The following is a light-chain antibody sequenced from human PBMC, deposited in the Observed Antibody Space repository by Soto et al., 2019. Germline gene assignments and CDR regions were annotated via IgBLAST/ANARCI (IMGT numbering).Light chain of an antibody. Sequence: EIVLTQSPGTLSLSPGERATLSCRASQRGSSSYLAWYQQKPGQAPRLLVYGASSMGTGITDRFSGSGSGTDFTVTISRLEPEDFAVYSCQQYGSAPWTCGQGTEVEIK. V-gene: IGKV3-20*01. CDR3: QQYGSAPWT. J-gene: IGKJ1*01. CDR1: QRGSSSY. CDR2: GAS.